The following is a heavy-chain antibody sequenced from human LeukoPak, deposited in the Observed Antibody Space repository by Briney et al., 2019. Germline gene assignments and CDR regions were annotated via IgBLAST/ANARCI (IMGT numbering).Heavy chain of an antibody. D-gene: IGHD6-13*01. J-gene: IGHJ6*03. CDR3: ATSVAAGDTYYFYYYMDV. V-gene: IGHV1-2*02. CDR1: GYTFTGYY. Sequence: ASVKVSSKASGYTFTGYYMHWVRQAPGQGLEWMGWINPNSGDTNYAQKFQGRVALTRDTSISTAYMELRRLRSDDTAVYYCATSVAAGDTYYFYYYMDVWGKGTTVIVSS. CDR2: INPNSGDT.